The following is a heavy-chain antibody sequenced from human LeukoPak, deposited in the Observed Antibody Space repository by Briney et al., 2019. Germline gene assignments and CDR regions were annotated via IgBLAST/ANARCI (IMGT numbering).Heavy chain of an antibody. Sequence: SETLSLTCTVSGGSISSSSYYWGWIRQPPGKGLEWIGSIYYSGSTYYNPSLKSRVTIPVDRSKSQFSLKLSSVTAADTAVYYCARRGPPRTMLRGVKSGWFDPWGQGTLVTVSS. CDR1: GGSISSSSYY. D-gene: IGHD3-10*01. V-gene: IGHV4-39*07. J-gene: IGHJ5*02. CDR3: ARRGPPRTMLRGVKSGWFDP. CDR2: IYYSGST.